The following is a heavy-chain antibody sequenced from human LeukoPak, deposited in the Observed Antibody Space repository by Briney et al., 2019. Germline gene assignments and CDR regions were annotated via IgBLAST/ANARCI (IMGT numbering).Heavy chain of an antibody. V-gene: IGHV1-2*02. Sequence: GASVKVSCKTSGYTFTVYYMRWERQAPGQGLEWMGWINPNSGGTNYAQKFQGRVTITSDTSISTAYMELSRLRSDDTAVYYCARDGYSSRTVEPWGNWFDPWGQGTLVTVSS. CDR1: GYTFTVYY. J-gene: IGHJ5*02. D-gene: IGHD6-13*01. CDR2: INPNSGGT. CDR3: ARDGYSSRTVEPWGNWFDP.